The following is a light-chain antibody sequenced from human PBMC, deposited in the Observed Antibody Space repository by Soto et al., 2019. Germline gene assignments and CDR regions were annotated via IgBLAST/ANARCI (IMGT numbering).Light chain of an antibody. V-gene: IGKV3-20*01. CDR3: QQFGTSPT. CDR1: QTLSSTF. Sequence: EIVLTQSPGTLSLSPGERATLSCRAGQTLSSTFLAWYQQKPAQAPRLLIYGASSRATGVPDRFSGSGSGTDFTLTISRVEPEEFAVYYCQQFGTSPTFGGVTRVEIK. CDR2: GAS. J-gene: IGKJ4*01.